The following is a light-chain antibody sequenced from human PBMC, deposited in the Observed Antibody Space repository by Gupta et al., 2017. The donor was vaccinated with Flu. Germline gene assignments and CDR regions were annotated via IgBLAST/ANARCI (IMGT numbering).Light chain of an antibody. Sequence: SALTQPASASRSPGRPITISCPGTSSDVGGYNYVSWYQQHPGKAPKLMIYEVSNRPSGVSNRFSGSKSGNTASLTISGLQAEDEADYYCSSYTSSSTPWVFGGGTKLTVL. J-gene: IGLJ3*02. CDR3: SSYTSSSTPWV. V-gene: IGLV2-14*01. CDR2: EVS. CDR1: SSDVGGYNY.